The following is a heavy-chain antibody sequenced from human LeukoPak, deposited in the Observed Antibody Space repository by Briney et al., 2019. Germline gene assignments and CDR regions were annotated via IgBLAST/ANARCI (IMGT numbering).Heavy chain of an antibody. CDR2: ISSSSSYI. V-gene: IGHV3-21*01. CDR1: GFTFSSYS. Sequence: GGSLRLSCAASGFTFSSYSMNWVRQAPGKGLEWVSSISSSSSYIYYADSVKGRFTISRDNAKNSLYLQMNSMRAEDTAVYYCAVIVGATPWDYWGQGTLVTVSS. J-gene: IGHJ4*02. D-gene: IGHD1-26*01. CDR3: AVIVGATPWDY.